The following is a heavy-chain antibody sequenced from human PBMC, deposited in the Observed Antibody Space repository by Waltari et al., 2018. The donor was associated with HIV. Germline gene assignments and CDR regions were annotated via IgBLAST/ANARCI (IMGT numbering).Heavy chain of an antibody. Sequence: EVQLVESGGGLVQPGGSLRLACAASGFTLSRYRMSRVRPAPGKGLGWVANIKQDGSEKYYVDSGNGRFTISRDNAENLLDLQMNSLRAEDTAVYYCARGGFYGSGSKVNWGQGTLVTVSS. D-gene: IGHD3-10*01. CDR1: GFTLSRYR. CDR2: IKQDGSEK. CDR3: ARGGFYGSGSKVN. V-gene: IGHV3-7*04. J-gene: IGHJ4*02.